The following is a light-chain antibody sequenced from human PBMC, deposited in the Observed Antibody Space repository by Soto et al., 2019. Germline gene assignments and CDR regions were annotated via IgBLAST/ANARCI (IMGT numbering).Light chain of an antibody. V-gene: IGLV2-8*01. J-gene: IGLJ2*01. Sequence: QSVLTQPPSASGSPGQSVTISCTGTSSDVGGYNYVSWYQQHPGKAPKLMIYEVSKRPSGVPDRFSGSKSGNTASLTVSGLKAEGGADYYCSSYAGSNNLVFGGGTKLTVL. CDR1: SSDVGGYNY. CDR2: EVS. CDR3: SSYAGSNNLV.